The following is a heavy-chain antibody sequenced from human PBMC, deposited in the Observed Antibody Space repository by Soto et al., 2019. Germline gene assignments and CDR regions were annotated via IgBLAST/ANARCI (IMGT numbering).Heavy chain of an antibody. Sequence: SQTLSLTCAISGDSVSSNSAAWNWTRQSPSRGLEWLGRTYYRSRWYTDYAVSVKSRITINPDTSKNQFSLQLNSVTPEDTAVYYCVAEARVSETSYNAPKDYYYSAMDVWGQGTTVTVSS. CDR2: TYYRSRWYT. CDR3: VAEARVSETSYNAPKDYYYSAMDV. CDR1: GDSVSSNSAA. J-gene: IGHJ6*02. D-gene: IGHD3-10*01. V-gene: IGHV6-1*01.